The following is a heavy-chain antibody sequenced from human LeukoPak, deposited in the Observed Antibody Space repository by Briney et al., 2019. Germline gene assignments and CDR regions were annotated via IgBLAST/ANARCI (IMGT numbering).Heavy chain of an antibody. Sequence: PGGSLRLSCAASGFIFSSYSMNWVRQAPGKGLEWVSYISTSGYTIYYADSVKGRFTISRDNAKNSLYLQMNSLRAEDTAVYYCARGGDYYGSGNYRYYFDYWGQGTLVTVSS. CDR3: ARGGDYYGSGNYRYYFDY. CDR1: GFIFSSYS. CDR2: ISTSGYTI. D-gene: IGHD3-10*01. V-gene: IGHV3-48*04. J-gene: IGHJ4*02.